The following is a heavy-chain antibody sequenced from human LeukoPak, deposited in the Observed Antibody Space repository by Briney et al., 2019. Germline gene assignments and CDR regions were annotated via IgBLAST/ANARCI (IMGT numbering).Heavy chain of an antibody. Sequence: GASVKVSCKVSGYALTELSMHWVRQAPGKGLEWMGGFDPEDGETIYAQKFQGRVTMTEDTSTDTAYMELSSLRSGDTAVYYCATTSDRTKGFDYWGQGTLVTVSS. CDR1: GYALTELS. D-gene: IGHD1-14*01. CDR3: ATTSDRTKGFDY. V-gene: IGHV1-24*01. CDR2: FDPEDGET. J-gene: IGHJ4*02.